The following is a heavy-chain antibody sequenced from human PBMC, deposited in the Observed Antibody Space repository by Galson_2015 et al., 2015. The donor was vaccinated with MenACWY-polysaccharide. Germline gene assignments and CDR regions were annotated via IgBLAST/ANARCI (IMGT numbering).Heavy chain of an antibody. V-gene: IGHV5-51*01. CDR3: ARQGVNYYDTSGALGY. CDR2: IYPDDSDT. J-gene: IGHJ4*02. D-gene: IGHD3-22*01. CDR1: GYRFTNYW. Sequence: QSGAEVKKPGESLKISCKDSGYRFTNYWIAWVRQMPGKGLEWMGIIYPDDSDTRYNPSFQGQVTMSADKSITTAYLQWSSLEASDTAMYYCARQGVNYYDTSGALGYWGQGTLVTVSS.